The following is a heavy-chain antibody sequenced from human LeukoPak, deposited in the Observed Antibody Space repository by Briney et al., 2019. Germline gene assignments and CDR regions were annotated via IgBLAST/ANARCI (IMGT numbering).Heavy chain of an antibody. CDR2: ISGSGGG. CDR3: FGKWDSGSASAPTFD. J-gene: IGHJ3*02. D-gene: IGHD3-10*01. V-gene: IGHV3-23*01. Sequence: GGSLRLSCAASGFTFNTYGMSWVRQAPGKGLEWVSTISGSGGGTDYVKGRFTFSTDNSKNTLNMQMNGLQMNSLSRSDAFGKWDSGSASAPTFD. CDR1: GFTFNTYG.